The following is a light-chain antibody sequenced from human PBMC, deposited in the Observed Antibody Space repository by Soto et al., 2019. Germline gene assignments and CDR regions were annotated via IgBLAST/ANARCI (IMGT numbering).Light chain of an antibody. V-gene: IGKV2D-29*02. CDR2: EVS. CDR1: QSLLHITGETF. J-gene: IGKJ5*01. CDR3: MQSTQLPPT. Sequence: DVVMTQTPLSLSVAPGQPASISCKSSQSLLHITGETFLFWYLQKPVQSPQLLIYEVSTRVAGVPNRFSGSGSGTDYTLESSRVETEYVGIYYCMQSTQLPPTFGQGTRLGIE.